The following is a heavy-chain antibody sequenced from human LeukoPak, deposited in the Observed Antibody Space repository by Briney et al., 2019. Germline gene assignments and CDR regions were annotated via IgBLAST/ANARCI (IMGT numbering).Heavy chain of an antibody. V-gene: IGHV3-23*01. Sequence: GGSLRLSCAASGFTFSSYAMSWVRQAPGKGLEWVSAISGSGGSTYYADSVKGRFTISRDNSKNTLYLQMHSLRAEDTAMYYCAKVTGGDMITYGGLDYWGQGTLVTVSS. D-gene: IGHD3-16*01. J-gene: IGHJ4*02. CDR3: AKVTGGDMITYGGLDY. CDR1: GFTFSSYA. CDR2: ISGSGGST.